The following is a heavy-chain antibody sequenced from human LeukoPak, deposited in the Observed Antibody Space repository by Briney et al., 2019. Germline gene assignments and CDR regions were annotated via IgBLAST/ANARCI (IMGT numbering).Heavy chain of an antibody. CDR1: GFTFSSYW. CDR3: AREAGGGYYFDY. J-gene: IGHJ4*02. D-gene: IGHD3-16*01. Sequence: PGGSLRLSCAASGFTFSSYWMSWVRQAPGRGLEWVANIKQDGIEKYYMDSVKGRFTISGDNAKNSLYLQMNSLRAEDTAVYYCAREAGGGYYFDYWGQGTLVTVSS. CDR2: IKQDGIEK. V-gene: IGHV3-7*01.